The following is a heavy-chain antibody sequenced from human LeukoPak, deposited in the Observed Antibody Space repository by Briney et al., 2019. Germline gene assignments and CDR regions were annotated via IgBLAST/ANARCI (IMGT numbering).Heavy chain of an antibody. D-gene: IGHD3-3*01. CDR1: GYTFTGYY. J-gene: IGHJ4*02. CDR2: INPNSGGT. Sequence: GASVKVSCKASGYTFTGYYMHWVRQAPGQGLEWMGWINPNSGGTNYAQKFQGRVTMTRDTSISTAYMELSRLRSDDTAVYYCARVKRRITIFGVALFDYWGQGTLVTVSS. V-gene: IGHV1-2*02. CDR3: ARVKRRITIFGVALFDY.